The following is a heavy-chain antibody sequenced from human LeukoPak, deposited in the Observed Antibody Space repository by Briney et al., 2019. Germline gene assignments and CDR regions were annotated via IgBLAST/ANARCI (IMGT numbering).Heavy chain of an antibody. J-gene: IGHJ3*02. CDR3: ARGGKSGRAFDI. Sequence: GGSLRLSCAASGFTFSSYWMHWVRQAPGKGLVWVSRINSDGSSTSYADSVKGRFTISRDNAKNTLYLQMNSLRAEDTAVYYCARGGKSGRAFDIWGQGTMVTVSS. CDR1: GFTFSSYW. D-gene: IGHD1-14*01. CDR2: INSDGSST. V-gene: IGHV3-74*01.